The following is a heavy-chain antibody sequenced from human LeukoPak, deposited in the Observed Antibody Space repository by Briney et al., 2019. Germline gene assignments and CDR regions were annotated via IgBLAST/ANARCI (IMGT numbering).Heavy chain of an antibody. Sequence: SQTLSLTCTVSGGSISSGGYYWSWIRQPPGKGLEWIGYIYHSGSTYYNPSLKSRVTISVDRSKNQFSLKLSSVTAADTAVYYCAREEAAAGTAFDIWGQGTMVTVSS. CDR3: AREEAAAGTAFDI. CDR2: IYHSGST. V-gene: IGHV4-30-2*01. D-gene: IGHD6-13*01. CDR1: GGSISSGGYY. J-gene: IGHJ3*02.